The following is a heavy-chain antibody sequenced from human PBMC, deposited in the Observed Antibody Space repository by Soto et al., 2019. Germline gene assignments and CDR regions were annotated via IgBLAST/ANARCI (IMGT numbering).Heavy chain of an antibody. Sequence: SETLSLTCTVSGGSISSSSYYWGWIRQPPGKGLEWIGSIYYSGSTYYNPSLKSRVTISVDTSKNQFSLKLSSVTAADTAVYYCARLNGWLDIVVVPAARFDYWGQGTLVTVSS. J-gene: IGHJ4*02. D-gene: IGHD2-2*03. V-gene: IGHV4-39*01. CDR3: ARLNGWLDIVVVPAARFDY. CDR1: GGSISSSSYY. CDR2: IYYSGST.